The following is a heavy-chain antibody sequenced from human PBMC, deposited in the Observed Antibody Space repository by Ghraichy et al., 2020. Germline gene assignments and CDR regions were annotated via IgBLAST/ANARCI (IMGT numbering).Heavy chain of an antibody. CDR2: INSDASST. J-gene: IGHJ3*02. CDR1: GFTFGRYW. CDR3: ARFCYDSSGDAFDI. D-gene: IGHD3-22*01. Sequence: GGSLRLSCAASGFTFGRYWMHWVRQAPGKGLVWVSRINSDASSTRYADSVKGRFTISRDNAKSTLYLQMNSLRADDTAVYYCARFCYDSSGDAFDIWGQGTMVTVSS. V-gene: IGHV3-74*01.